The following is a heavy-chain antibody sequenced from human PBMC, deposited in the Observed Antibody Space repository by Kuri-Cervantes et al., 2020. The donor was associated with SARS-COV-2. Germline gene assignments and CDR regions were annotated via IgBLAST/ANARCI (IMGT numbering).Heavy chain of an antibody. CDR3: ARAELRYSSHGAYFDY. CDR2: LSYDGSNK. Sequence: GESLKISCAASGFTFSSYAMHWVRQAPGKGLEWVAVLSYDGSNKYYADSVKGRFTISRDNSKNTLYLQMNSLRAEDTAVYYCARAELRYSSHGAYFDYWGQGTLVTVSS. V-gene: IGHV3-30-3*01. J-gene: IGHJ4*02. D-gene: IGHD3-9*01. CDR1: GFTFSSYA.